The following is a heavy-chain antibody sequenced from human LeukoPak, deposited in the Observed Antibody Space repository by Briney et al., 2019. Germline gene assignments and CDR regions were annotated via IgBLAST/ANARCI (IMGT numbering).Heavy chain of an antibody. CDR3: ARSPVITTDFDY. D-gene: IGHD3-22*01. Sequence: SETLSLTCTVSGGSISSYYWSWIRQPPGKGLEWIGYIYYSGSTNYNPSLKSRVTISVDTSKNQFSLKLSSVTAADTAVYYCARSPVITTDFDYWGQGTLVTVSS. J-gene: IGHJ4*02. V-gene: IGHV4-59*08. CDR1: GGSISSYY. CDR2: IYYSGST.